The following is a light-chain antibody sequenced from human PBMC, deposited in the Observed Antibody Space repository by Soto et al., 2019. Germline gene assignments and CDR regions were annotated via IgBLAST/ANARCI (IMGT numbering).Light chain of an antibody. J-gene: IGLJ1*01. CDR2: DVN. CDR1: SSDVGAYIF. Sequence: QSVLTQPPSASGSPGQSVTISCTGTSSDVGAYIFVSWYQQHPGKAPKLMVYDVNRRPPGVPDRFFGSKSGNTASLTVSGLQAEDEADYYCVSFAGGTDVFGNRTK. V-gene: IGLV2-8*01. CDR3: VSFAGGTDV.